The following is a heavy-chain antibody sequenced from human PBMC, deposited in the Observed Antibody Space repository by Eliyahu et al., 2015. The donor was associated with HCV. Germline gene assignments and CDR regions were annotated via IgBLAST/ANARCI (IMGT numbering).Heavy chain of an antibody. Sequence: QVQLQESGPGLVKPSQTLSLTCTVSGGSISSGSYYWSWIRQPAGKGLEWIGRIYTSGSTNYNPSLKSRVTISVDTSKNQFSLKLSSVTAADTAVYYCARETRLWQQLGSDYWGQGTLVTVSS. CDR3: ARETRLWQQLGSDY. J-gene: IGHJ4*02. CDR1: GGSISSGSYY. V-gene: IGHV4-61*02. D-gene: IGHD6-13*01. CDR2: IYTSGST.